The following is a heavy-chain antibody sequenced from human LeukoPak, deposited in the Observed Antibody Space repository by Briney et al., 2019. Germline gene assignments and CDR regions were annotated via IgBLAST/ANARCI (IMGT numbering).Heavy chain of an antibody. Sequence: GGSLRLSCTVSGFTVSSNSMSWVRQAPGKGLEWVSFIYSDNTHYSDSVKGRFTISRDNSKNTLYLQMNSLRAADTAVYYCARVNWSGYGFRGAFDIWGQGKTVTVSS. CDR3: ARVNWSGYGFRGAFDI. V-gene: IGHV3-53*05. J-gene: IGHJ3*02. CDR1: GFTVSSNS. D-gene: IGHD5-12*01. CDR2: IYSDNT.